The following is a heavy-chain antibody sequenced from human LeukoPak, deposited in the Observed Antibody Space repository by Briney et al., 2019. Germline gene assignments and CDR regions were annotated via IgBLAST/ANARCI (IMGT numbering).Heavy chain of an antibody. CDR2: TYYSGST. D-gene: IGHD4-4*01. CDR3: ARQPTVTTSNDAFDI. V-gene: IGHV4-59*08. Sequence: SETLSLTCTVSGGSISSYYWSWIRQPPGKGLEWIGYTYYSGSTNYNPSLQSRVTISVDTSKNQFSLKLSSVTAADTAVYYCARQPTVTTSNDAFDIWGQGTMVTVSS. J-gene: IGHJ3*02. CDR1: GGSISSYY.